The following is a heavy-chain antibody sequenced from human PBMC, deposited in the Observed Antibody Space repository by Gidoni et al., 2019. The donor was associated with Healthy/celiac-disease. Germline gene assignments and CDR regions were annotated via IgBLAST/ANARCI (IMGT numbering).Heavy chain of an antibody. D-gene: IGHD3-10*01. CDR2: INSDGSST. Sequence: EVQLVESGGGLVQPGGSLRLSCAASGFTFSSSWRHWVRQAPGKGLVWVSRINSDGSSTSYADSVKGRFTISRDNAKNTLYLQMNSLRAEDTAVYYCARDKSPYYYGSGVGGYWGQGTLVTVSS. CDR3: ARDKSPYYYGSGVGGY. J-gene: IGHJ4*02. CDR1: GFTFSSSW. V-gene: IGHV3-74*01.